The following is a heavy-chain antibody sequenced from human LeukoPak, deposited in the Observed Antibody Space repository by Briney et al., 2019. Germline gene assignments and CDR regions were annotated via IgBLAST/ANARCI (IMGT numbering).Heavy chain of an antibody. CDR2: MNQDGSER. Sequence: PGGSLRLSCSAFGFTLSHYWMTWVRQAPGKGLEWVASMNQDGSERYYVDSSRGRFTISRDNAKNSLSLQMNSLRAEDTAVYYCARDPERGSYFDYWGQGTPVTVSS. J-gene: IGHJ4*02. CDR1: GFTLSHYW. V-gene: IGHV3-7*01. D-gene: IGHD1-26*01. CDR3: ARDPERGSYFDY.